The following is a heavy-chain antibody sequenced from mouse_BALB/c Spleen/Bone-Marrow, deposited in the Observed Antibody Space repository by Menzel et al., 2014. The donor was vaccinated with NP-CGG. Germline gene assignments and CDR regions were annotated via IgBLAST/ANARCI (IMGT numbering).Heavy chain of an antibody. Sequence: EVQLQQSGGGLVKPGGSLKLSCAASGFTFSSYAMSWVRQSPEKRLEWVAEISSGGNYTYYPDTVTGRFTISRDNAKNILYLEMNSLKSDDTAMYHCVRDYGCNYAMDYWGQGPSVTVSS. D-gene: IGHD1-1*01. CDR3: VRDYGCNYAMDY. J-gene: IGHJ4*01. V-gene: IGHV5-9-4*01. CDR1: GFTFSSYA. CDR2: ISSGGNYT.